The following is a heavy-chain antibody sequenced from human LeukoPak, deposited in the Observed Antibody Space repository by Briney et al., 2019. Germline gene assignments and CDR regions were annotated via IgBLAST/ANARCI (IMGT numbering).Heavy chain of an antibody. Sequence: GGSLRLSCAASGFTFSSYSMNWVRQAPGKGLEWVSSISSSSNHIYYADSVKGRFTISRDNAKNSLYLQMNSLRVEDTALYYCAQDIAWGAFEHWGQGTLVTVSS. CDR1: GFTFSSYS. V-gene: IGHV3-21*04. J-gene: IGHJ4*02. CDR3: AQDIAWGAFEH. D-gene: IGHD7-27*01. CDR2: ISSSSNHI.